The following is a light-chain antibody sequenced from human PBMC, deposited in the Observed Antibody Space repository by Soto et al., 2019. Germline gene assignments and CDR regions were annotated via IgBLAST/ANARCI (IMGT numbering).Light chain of an antibody. CDR2: AAS. V-gene: IGKV1-17*01. CDR3: LQYRSFPRT. Sequence: DIQLTQSPSSLSASVGDRVTITCRASQGIRDDLGWYQQKAGEAPKRLIYAASSLHSGVPSRLSGSGSGTEFNLTISSLQPEDFATYYCLQYRSFPRTFGQGTKVEIK. J-gene: IGKJ1*01. CDR1: QGIRDD.